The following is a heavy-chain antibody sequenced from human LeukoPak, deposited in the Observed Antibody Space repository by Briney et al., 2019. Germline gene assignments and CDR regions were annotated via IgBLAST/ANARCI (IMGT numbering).Heavy chain of an antibody. J-gene: IGHJ4*02. CDR2: INPSGGST. Sequence: ASVKVSCKASGDTFTSYYMHWVRQAPGQGLEWMGIINPSGGSTSYAQKFQGRVTMTRDTSTSTVYMELSSLRSEDTAVYYCATSGAVTFFDYWGQGTLVTVSS. V-gene: IGHV1-46*01. CDR3: ATSGAVTFFDY. D-gene: IGHD4-17*01. CDR1: GDTFTSYY.